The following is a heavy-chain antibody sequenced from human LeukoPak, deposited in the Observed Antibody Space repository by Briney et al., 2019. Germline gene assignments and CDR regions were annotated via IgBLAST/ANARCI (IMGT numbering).Heavy chain of an antibody. CDR3: ARDGDDGSGYYSR. CDR2: INPYSGGT. V-gene: IGHV1-2*02. CDR1: GYTFTAYY. Sequence: ASVKVSCKASGYTFTAYYMHWVRQAPGQGLEWMGWINPYSGGTNYAQKFQGRVTMTRDTSISTAYMELSSLGFDDTAVYYCARDGDDGSGYYSRWGQGTLVTVSS. D-gene: IGHD3-22*01. J-gene: IGHJ4*02.